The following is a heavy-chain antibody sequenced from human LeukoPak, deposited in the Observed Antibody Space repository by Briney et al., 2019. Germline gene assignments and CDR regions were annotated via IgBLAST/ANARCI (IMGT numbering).Heavy chain of an antibody. CDR2: ISSSSTFI. CDR1: EFTFSSYS. J-gene: IGHJ6*04. V-gene: IGHV3-48*01. CDR3: AELGITMIGGV. D-gene: IGHD3-10*02. Sequence: GGSLRLSCAASEFTFSSYSMSWVRQAPGKGLEWVSFISSSSTFIYYADSVKGRFTISRDNAKNSLYLQMNSLRAEDTAVYYCAELGITMIGGVWGKGTTVTISS.